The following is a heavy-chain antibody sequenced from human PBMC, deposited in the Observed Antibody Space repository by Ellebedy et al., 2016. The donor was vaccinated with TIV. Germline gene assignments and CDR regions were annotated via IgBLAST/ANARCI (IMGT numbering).Heavy chain of an antibody. CDR3: VSQPYGDYDFSSFYYYYYYGMDV. V-gene: IGHV3-64D*06. J-gene: IGHJ6*02. Sequence: GESLKISCSASGFTFSSYAMHWVRQAPGKGLEYVSAISSNGGSTYYADSVKGRFTISRDNSKNTLYLQMSSLRAEDTAVYYCVSQPYGDYDFSSFYYYYYYGMDVWGQGTTVTVSS. CDR2: ISSNGGST. CDR1: GFTFSSYA. D-gene: IGHD4-17*01.